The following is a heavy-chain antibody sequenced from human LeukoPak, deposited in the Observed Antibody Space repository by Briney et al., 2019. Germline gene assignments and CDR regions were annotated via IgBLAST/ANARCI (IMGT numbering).Heavy chain of an antibody. CDR1: GGSINSYY. Sequence: SETLSLTCTVSGGSINSYYWSWIRQPPGKGLEWIGYIYYSGSTNYNPSLKSRITISVDTSMNQFSLRLSSVTAADTAVYYCARELDGDNWFDPWGQGTLVTVSS. CDR3: ARELDGDNWFDP. V-gene: IGHV4-59*01. CDR2: IYYSGST. J-gene: IGHJ5*02. D-gene: IGHD1-1*01.